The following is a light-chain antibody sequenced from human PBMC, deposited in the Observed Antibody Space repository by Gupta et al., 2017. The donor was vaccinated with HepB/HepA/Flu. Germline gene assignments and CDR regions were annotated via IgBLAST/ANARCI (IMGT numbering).Light chain of an antibody. CDR1: QSVGSY. J-gene: IGKJ4*01. Sequence: EIVLTQSPATLSLSPGERATLSCRASQSVGSYLAWYQQKPGQAPRLLIYDASNRATGIPARFSGSGSGTDFTLTISSREPEDFAVYYCQQRFNWPPLTFGGGTRVEIK. CDR3: QQRFNWPPLT. CDR2: DAS. V-gene: IGKV3-11*01.